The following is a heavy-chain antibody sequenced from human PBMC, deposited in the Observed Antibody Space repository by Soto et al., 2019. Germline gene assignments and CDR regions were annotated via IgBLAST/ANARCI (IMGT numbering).Heavy chain of an antibody. CDR1: GFTFSTYV. V-gene: IGHV3-33*01. J-gene: IGHJ4*02. Sequence: QAQLVESGGGVVQPGRSLRLSCAASGFTFSTYVMHWVRQAPGKGLEWVADIWYDGTNKHYADSVKGRFTISRDNSKNTLYLQMNSLSAEDTAVYYCAGGGYCIGSTCSVFDYWGQGTLVTVSS. CDR2: IWYDGTNK. CDR3: AGGGYCIGSTCSVFDY. D-gene: IGHD2-15*01.